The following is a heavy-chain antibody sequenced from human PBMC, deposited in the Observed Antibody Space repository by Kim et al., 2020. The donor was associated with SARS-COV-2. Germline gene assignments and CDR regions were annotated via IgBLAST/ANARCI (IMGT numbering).Heavy chain of an antibody. CDR3: SRDTFGPEDS. J-gene: IGHJ5*01. D-gene: IGHD3-3*01. V-gene: IGHV3-74*01. CDR2: T. Sequence: TDYADYVKGRFTISKDSAKKMLFLHMNSLTVEDTAVYFCSRDTFGPEDSWGQGTRVTVSS.